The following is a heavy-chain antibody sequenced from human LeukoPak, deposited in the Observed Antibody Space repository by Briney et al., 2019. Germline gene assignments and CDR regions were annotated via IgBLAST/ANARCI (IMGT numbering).Heavy chain of an antibody. D-gene: IGHD3-10*01. CDR1: GFTFSDYY. CDR3: ARRGYYGSGSYYPYPYYFDY. J-gene: IGHJ4*02. CDR2: ISSSGSTI. V-gene: IGHV3-11*01. Sequence: GGSLRLSCAASGFTFSDYYMSWIRQAPGKGLEWVSYISSSGSTIYYADSVKGRFTISRDNAKNSLYLQMNSLRAEGTAVYYCARRGYYGSGSYYPYPYYFDYWGQGTLVTVSS.